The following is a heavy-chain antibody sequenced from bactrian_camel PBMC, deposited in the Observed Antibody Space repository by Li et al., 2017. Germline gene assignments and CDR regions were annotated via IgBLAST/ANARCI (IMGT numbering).Heavy chain of an antibody. Sequence: VQLVESGGGSVQAGGSMNLSCAASGYNMTACMAWFRQVPGKGRERVATIAASGFSYYLTAVKGRFTIARENAENTVYLQMSALKPEDTALYYCASGFRGGEAGGGCPMWGVYPYWGQGTQVTVS. CDR1: GYNMTA. J-gene: IGHJ4*01. CDR2: IAASGFS. V-gene: IGHV3S53*01. CDR3: ASGFRGGEAGGGCPMWGVYPY. D-gene: IGHD3*01.